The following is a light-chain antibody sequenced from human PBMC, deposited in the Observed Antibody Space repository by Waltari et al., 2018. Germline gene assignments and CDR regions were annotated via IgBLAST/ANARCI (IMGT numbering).Light chain of an antibody. V-gene: IGKV1-5*03. CDR1: QTISSW. CDR3: QQYDSYST. Sequence: DIQMTQSPSTLSASVGDRVTITCRASQTISSWLAWYQQTPGKVPKLLVYKACSLESGVPSRCSGSASGTEFTLTISSLQPDDFATYYCQQYDSYSTFGQGTKVEIK. J-gene: IGKJ1*01. CDR2: KAC.